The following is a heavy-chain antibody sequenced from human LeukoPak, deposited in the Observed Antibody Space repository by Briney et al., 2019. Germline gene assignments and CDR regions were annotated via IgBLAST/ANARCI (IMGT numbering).Heavy chain of an antibody. Sequence: GESLRLSCAASGFTFSSYSMSWVRQAAGKGLEWVARISGSGGSTYCADSLKGWFTISRDNSKNTLYLQMNSLRAEDTAIYYCAKSLAATGARYDFDFWGQGTLVTVSS. CDR2: ISGSGGST. V-gene: IGHV3-23*01. D-gene: IGHD6-13*01. CDR3: AKSLAATGARYDFDF. CDR1: GFTFSSYS. J-gene: IGHJ4*02.